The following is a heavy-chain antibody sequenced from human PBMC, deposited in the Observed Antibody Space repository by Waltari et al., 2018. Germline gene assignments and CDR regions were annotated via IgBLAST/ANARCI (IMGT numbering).Heavy chain of an antibody. V-gene: IGHV1-69*06. CDR2: IIPIVVTA. J-gene: IGHJ6*02. D-gene: IGHD1-26*01. CDR1: GGTFSSYA. Sequence: QVQLVQSGAEVKKPGSSVKVSCKASGGTFSSYAISWVRQAPGQGLEWMGRIIPIVVTANYAQKFQGRVTITADKSTSTAYMELSSLRSEDTAVYYCARPMVGAPGVLYGMDVWGQGTTVTVSS. CDR3: ARPMVGAPGVLYGMDV.